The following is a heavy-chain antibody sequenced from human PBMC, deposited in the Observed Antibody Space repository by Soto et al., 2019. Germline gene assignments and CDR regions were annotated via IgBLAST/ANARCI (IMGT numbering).Heavy chain of an antibody. J-gene: IGHJ4*02. CDR2: ISTPFGTS. Sequence: VQLMQSGAEVKKPGSSVKVSCKASGGTFSSHSINWVRQAPGQGLEWMGGISTPFGTSNYAQNFQGRVTITADQSTSTAYMELNSLTSDDTAVYYCAREVGYGDFSAALLDWGQGTLVTVSS. V-gene: IGHV1-69*01. CDR1: GGTFSSHS. CDR3: AREVGYGDFSAALLD. D-gene: IGHD2-21*02.